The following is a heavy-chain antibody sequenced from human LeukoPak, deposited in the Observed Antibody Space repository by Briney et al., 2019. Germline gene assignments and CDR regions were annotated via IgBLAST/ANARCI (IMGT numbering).Heavy chain of an antibody. J-gene: IGHJ4*02. D-gene: IGHD1-14*01. Sequence: GGSLRLSCGASGFTFSSYSMNWVRQAPGQGLELVSSISSSSSYIYYADSVKGRFTISRDNAKNSLYLQMNSLRTEDTAVYYCARRPERGARSFDYWGQGTLVTVSS. CDR3: ARRPERGARSFDY. V-gene: IGHV3-21*01. CDR2: ISSSSSYI. CDR1: GFTFSSYS.